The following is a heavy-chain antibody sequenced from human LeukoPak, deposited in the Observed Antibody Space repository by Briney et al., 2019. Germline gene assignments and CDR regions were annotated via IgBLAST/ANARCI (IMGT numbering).Heavy chain of an antibody. D-gene: IGHD3-22*01. CDR1: GASITSYY. Sequence: SETLSLTCTVSGASITSYYWSWIRQPPGKGLEWVAYMYYSGSPNYNPSLKSRVTISGDTSKNQFSLRLSSVTAADTAVYYCARASYSYDINGWVPFDYWGQGTLVTVSS. J-gene: IGHJ4*02. CDR3: ARASYSYDINGWVPFDY. CDR2: MYYSGSP. V-gene: IGHV4-59*08.